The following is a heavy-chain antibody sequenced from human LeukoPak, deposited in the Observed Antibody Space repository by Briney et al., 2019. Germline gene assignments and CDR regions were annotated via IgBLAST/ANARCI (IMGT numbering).Heavy chain of an antibody. J-gene: IGHJ5*02. CDR1: GYTFTSYY. CDR2: INPSGGST. Sequence: ASVKVSCKASGYTFTSYYMHWVRQAPGQGLEWMGIINPSGGSTSYAQKFQGRVTMTRDTSTSTVYMELSSLRSEDTAVYYCARDPNPSPYCGGDCYSGTDNWFDPWGQGTLVTVS. CDR3: ARDPNPSPYCGGDCYSGTDNWFDP. D-gene: IGHD2-21*02. V-gene: IGHV1-46*01.